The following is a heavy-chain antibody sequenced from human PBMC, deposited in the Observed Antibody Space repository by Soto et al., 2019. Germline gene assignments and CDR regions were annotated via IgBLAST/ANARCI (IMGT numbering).Heavy chain of an antibody. CDR1: GGSISSYY. CDR2: IYYSGST. V-gene: IGHV4-59*01. Sequence: TSETLSLTCTVSGGSISSYYWSWIRQPPGKGLEWIGYIYYSGSTNYNPSLKSRVTVSVDTSKNQFSLKLSSVTAADTAVYYCASAGSSSWSYNWFDPWGQGTLVTVSS. CDR3: ASAGSSSWSYNWFDP. D-gene: IGHD6-13*01. J-gene: IGHJ5*02.